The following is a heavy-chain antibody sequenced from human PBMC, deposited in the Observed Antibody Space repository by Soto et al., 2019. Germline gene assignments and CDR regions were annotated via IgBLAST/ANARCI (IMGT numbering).Heavy chain of an antibody. V-gene: IGHV3-7*01. Sequence: EVQLVGSGGGLVQPGGSLRLSCAASGFTFSSYRLSWVRQAPGKGLEWVANIKQDGSEKYYVDSVKGRFTISRDNAKNSVYLLMNSLRAEDTAVYYCAKGWYHDYWCQGTLVTVSS. J-gene: IGHJ4*02. D-gene: IGHD2-15*01. CDR2: IKQDGSEK. CDR3: AKGWYHDY. CDR1: GFTFSSYR.